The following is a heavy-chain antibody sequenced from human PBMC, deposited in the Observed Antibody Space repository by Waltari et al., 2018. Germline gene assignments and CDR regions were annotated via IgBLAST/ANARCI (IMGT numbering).Heavy chain of an antibody. Sequence: QFQLVESGGGVVQPGTSLRLSCAASGFTFSNCGMHWVRQPPGQGLEWVAVRSNDGRDKHYADSGKSRFIVSRDNSKNTLYLQINSLRADDTAVYYCVKYSGFDYFFDYWGQGTLVTVSS. D-gene: IGHD5-12*01. CDR1: GFTFSNCG. V-gene: IGHV3-30*18. CDR3: VKYSGFDYFFDY. CDR2: RSNDGRDK. J-gene: IGHJ4*02.